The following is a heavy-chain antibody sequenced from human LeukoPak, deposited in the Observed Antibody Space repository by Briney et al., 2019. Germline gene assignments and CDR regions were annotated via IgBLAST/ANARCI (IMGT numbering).Heavy chain of an antibody. D-gene: IGHD1-26*01. CDR1: GGSISSYY. J-gene: IGHJ4*02. Sequence: SETLSLTCTVSGGSISSYYWSWIRQPPGKGLEWLGYVYYSGSTNYKPSLKSRGTKSVDTSKNQCALKLTSGTAADTAVYYCARGDSGSFSQFDCWGQGTLVTVSS. V-gene: IGHV4-59*01. CDR2: VYYSGST. CDR3: ARGDSGSFSQFDC.